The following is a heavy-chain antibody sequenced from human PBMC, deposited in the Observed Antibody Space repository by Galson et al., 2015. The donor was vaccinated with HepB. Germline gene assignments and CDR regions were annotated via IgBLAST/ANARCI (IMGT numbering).Heavy chain of an antibody. V-gene: IGHV3-23*01. CDR1: GFTFSSYA. CDR3: AKDWGLWLRLASDY. CDR2: ISGSGGST. J-gene: IGHJ4*02. D-gene: IGHD5-12*01. Sequence: SLRLSCAASGFTFSSYAMSWVRQAPGKGLEWVSAISGSGGSTYYADSVKGRFTISRDNSKNTLYLQMNSLRAEDTAVYYCAKDWGLWLRLASDYWGQGTLVTVSS.